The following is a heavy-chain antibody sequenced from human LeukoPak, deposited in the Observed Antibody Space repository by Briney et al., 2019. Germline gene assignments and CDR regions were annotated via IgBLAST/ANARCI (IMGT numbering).Heavy chain of an antibody. D-gene: IGHD6-19*01. CDR3: ATTPSSGWYFDY. V-gene: IGHV3-23*01. CDR1: GSTFSSYA. Sequence: GGSLRLSCAASGSTFSSYAMSWVRQAPGKGLEWVSAISGRSSSTYYVDSVKGRFTISRDNSKNTLYLQMNSLRAEDTAVYYCATTPSSGWYFDYWGQGTLVTVSS. CDR2: ISGRSSST. J-gene: IGHJ4*02.